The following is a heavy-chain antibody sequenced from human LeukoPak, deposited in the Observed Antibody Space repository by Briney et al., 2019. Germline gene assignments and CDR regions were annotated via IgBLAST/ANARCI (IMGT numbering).Heavy chain of an antibody. Sequence: GGSLRLSCAGSGFTFSSHGMNWVRRAPGKGLEWISYIKSTGDITYYADSVKGRFTVSRDNAKNSLYLQMNSLRAEDTAVYYCAREGLSGSYLEYWGQGTLVTVSS. V-gene: IGHV3-48*01. J-gene: IGHJ4*02. D-gene: IGHD1-26*01. CDR2: IKSTGDIT. CDR3: AREGLSGSYLEY. CDR1: GFTFSSHG.